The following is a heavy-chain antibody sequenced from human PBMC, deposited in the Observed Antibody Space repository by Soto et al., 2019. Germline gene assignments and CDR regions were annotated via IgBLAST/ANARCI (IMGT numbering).Heavy chain of an antibody. CDR1: GITFSTYG. Sequence: QVQLVESGGGVVQPGRSLRLSCAASGITFSTYGMHWVRQAPGKGLAWVAVISYDGNNKYYADSVKGRFTIARDNSKNTLFLQMDSLIAEDTVVYYCAKDNLPSTVTTPGYWGQGTLVTVSS. CDR3: AKDNLPSTVTTPGY. J-gene: IGHJ4*02. D-gene: IGHD4-17*01. V-gene: IGHV3-30*18. CDR2: ISYDGNNK.